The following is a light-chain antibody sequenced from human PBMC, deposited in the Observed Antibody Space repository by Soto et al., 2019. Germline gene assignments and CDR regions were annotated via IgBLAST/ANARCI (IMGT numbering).Light chain of an antibody. CDR1: SSDVGGYNY. CDR3: CSYAGSNTLV. Sequence: QSALTQPHSVSGSPGQSVTISCTGTSSDVGGYNYVTWYQHHAGKAPKLRIYDVSKRPSGVPDRFSGSRSGNTASLTISGLQTEDEAEYFCCSYAGSNTLVCGGGTKLTVL. CDR2: DVS. J-gene: IGLJ3*02. V-gene: IGLV2-11*01.